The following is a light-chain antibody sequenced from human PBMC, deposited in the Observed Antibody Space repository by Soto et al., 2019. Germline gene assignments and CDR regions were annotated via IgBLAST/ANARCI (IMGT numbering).Light chain of an antibody. J-gene: IGLJ1*01. V-gene: IGLV2-14*01. CDR3: SSYTSSSTNV. Sequence: QSVLTQPASVSGSPGPSITISCTGTSSDVGGSNYVSWYQQHPGKAPKLMIYEVSNRPSGVSNRFSGSKSGNTASLTISGLQAEDEADYYCSSYTSSSTNVFGTGTKLTVL. CDR2: EVS. CDR1: SSDVGGSNY.